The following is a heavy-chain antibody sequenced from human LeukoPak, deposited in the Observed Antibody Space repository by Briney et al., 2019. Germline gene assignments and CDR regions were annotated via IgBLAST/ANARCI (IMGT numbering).Heavy chain of an antibody. CDR1: GNTSTDLS. Sequence: GASVKVSCKVSGNTSTDLSMNWVRQAPGKGLEWMGGFDPEDVETIYAQKFQGRVTMTEDTSTATAYMDLSSLRPDDTAVYYCATDFYRGRQFDYWGQGTLVTVSS. D-gene: IGHD2/OR15-2a*01. J-gene: IGHJ4*02. V-gene: IGHV1-24*01. CDR3: ATDFYRGRQFDY. CDR2: FDPEDVET.